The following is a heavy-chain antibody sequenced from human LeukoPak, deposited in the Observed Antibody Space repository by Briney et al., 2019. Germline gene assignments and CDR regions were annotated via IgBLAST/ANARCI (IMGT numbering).Heavy chain of an antibody. CDR2: IYYSGST. CDR1: GGSISRSYYY. Sequence: SETLSLTCTVSGGSISRSYYYWGWIRQPPGKGLEWIGSIYYSGSTYYNPSLKSRVTISVDTSKNQFSLKLSSVTAADTAVYYCASLGWYGYYFDYWGQGTLVSVSS. CDR3: ASLGWYGYYFDY. V-gene: IGHV4-39*01. D-gene: IGHD6-19*01. J-gene: IGHJ4*02.